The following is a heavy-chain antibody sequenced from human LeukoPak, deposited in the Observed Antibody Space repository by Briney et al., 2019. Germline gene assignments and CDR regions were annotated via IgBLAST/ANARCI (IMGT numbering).Heavy chain of an antibody. J-gene: IGHJ4*02. CDR2: IRKKPNSYTT. Sequence: QPGRSLRLSCAASGFTFSDHYMDWVRQAPGKGLEWIGRIRKKPNSYTTEYAASVKGRFTISRDDSKNSLYLQMNSLKTEDTAVYYCTRSGPYYPFDYWGQGALVTVSS. V-gene: IGHV3-72*01. D-gene: IGHD3-10*01. CDR3: TRSGPYYPFDY. CDR1: GFTFSDHY.